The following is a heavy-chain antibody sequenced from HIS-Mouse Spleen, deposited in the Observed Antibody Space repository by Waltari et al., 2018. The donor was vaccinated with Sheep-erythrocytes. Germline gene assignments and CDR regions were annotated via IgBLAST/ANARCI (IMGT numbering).Heavy chain of an antibody. D-gene: IGHD1-26*01. J-gene: IGHJ4*02. CDR2: IYYSGRT. CDR3: ARRPYSGSYYGY. V-gene: IGHV4-39*01. Sequence: QLQLQESCPGLVKPSETLSLTCTVSGGSISSSSYYWGWTRQPPGKGLEWIGSIYYSGRTYINPSHKRRVTISVNTSENKFSLKLGSVTAADTAVYYCARRPYSGSYYGYWGQGTLVTVSS. CDR1: GGSISSSSYY.